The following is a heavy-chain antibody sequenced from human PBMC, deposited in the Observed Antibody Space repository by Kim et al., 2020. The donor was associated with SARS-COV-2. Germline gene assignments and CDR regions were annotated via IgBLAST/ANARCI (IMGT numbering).Heavy chain of an antibody. D-gene: IGHD3-10*01. CDR3: ARPGHTIWFGESDAFDI. J-gene: IGHJ3*02. Sequence: SETLSLTCTVSGGSISSSSYYWGWIRQPPGKGLEWIGSIYYSGSTYYNPSLKSRVTISVDTSKNQFSLKLSSVTAADTAVYYCARPGHTIWFGESDAFDIWGQGTMVTVSS. V-gene: IGHV4-39*01. CDR1: GGSISSSSYY. CDR2: IYYSGST.